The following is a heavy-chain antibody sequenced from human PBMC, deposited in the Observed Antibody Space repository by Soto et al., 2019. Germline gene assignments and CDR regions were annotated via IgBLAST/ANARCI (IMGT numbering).Heavy chain of an antibody. Sequence: QEQLQESGPRLVKPSETLSLTCSVSGGSISNYHWSWIRQPPGKGLEWIGYISYTGSTNYSPSLKSRVTMLLATSKKQFSLKLSSVTAADTAVYYCARVAAYAYWSGYDDYWGQGTLVTVSS. CDR3: ARVAAYAYWSGYDDY. CDR1: GGSISNYH. J-gene: IGHJ4*02. D-gene: IGHD3-3*01. CDR2: ISYTGST. V-gene: IGHV4-59*01.